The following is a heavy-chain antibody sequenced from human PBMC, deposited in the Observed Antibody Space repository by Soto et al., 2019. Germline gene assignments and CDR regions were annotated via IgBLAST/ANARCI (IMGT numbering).Heavy chain of an antibody. D-gene: IGHD3-10*01. V-gene: IGHV3-66*01. CDR1: GFSVSEKH. CDR2: IYSTYGRSRT. Sequence: EEQLVESGGGLVQLGGSLRLSCAASGFSVSEKHMSWVRQAPGAGLEWVSTIYSTYGRSRTGYSDSVEGRFTISRDNSKNTLSLKMNTLRAEDTVVYYCAIAVLSAFEVWGQGAMVIVAS. J-gene: IGHJ3*01. CDR3: AIAVLSAFEV.